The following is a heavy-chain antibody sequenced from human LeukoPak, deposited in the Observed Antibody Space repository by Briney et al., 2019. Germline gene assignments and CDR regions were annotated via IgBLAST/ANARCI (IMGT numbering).Heavy chain of an antibody. CDR3: ARSGSYGTDY. J-gene: IGHJ4*02. V-gene: IGHV4-61*02. CDR2: IYTSGST. CDR1: GGSISSGSYY. D-gene: IGHD1-26*01. Sequence: SETLSLTCTVSGGSISSGSYYRRWIRQPAGKVRELIGRIYTSGSTNSNPTLKSRVTISVDTSKNQFSQKLSSVTAADTAVYYCARSGSYGTDYWGQGTLVTVSS.